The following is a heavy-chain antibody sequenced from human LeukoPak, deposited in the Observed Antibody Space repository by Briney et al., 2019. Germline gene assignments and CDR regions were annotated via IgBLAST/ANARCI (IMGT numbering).Heavy chain of an antibody. Sequence: PSETLSLTCTVSGGSISSSSYYWGWIRQPPGKGLEWIGSIYYSGSTYYNPSLKSRVTISVDTSKNQFSLKLSSVTAAVTAVYYCARPAGAGYSRLYYFDYWGQGTLVTVSS. CDR2: IYYSGST. J-gene: IGHJ4*02. D-gene: IGHD6-13*01. CDR1: GGSISSSSYY. V-gene: IGHV4-39*01. CDR3: ARPAGAGYSRLYYFDY.